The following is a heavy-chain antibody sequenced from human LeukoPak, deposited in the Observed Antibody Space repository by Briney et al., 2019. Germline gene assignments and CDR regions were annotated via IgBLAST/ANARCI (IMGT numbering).Heavy chain of an antibody. V-gene: IGHV3-33*05. J-gene: IGHJ4*02. D-gene: IGHD6-19*01. CDR1: GFIFSKYG. Sequence: GRSLRLSCVASGFIFSKYGMHWVRQVPGRGLEWVTAIQSGGSKEYYEDSVKGRFTISRDDSKNTVFLQMNSLRVEDTAVYFCARDRGYSSGWYYWGQGTLVTVSS. CDR2: IQSGGSKE. CDR3: ARDRGYSSGWYY.